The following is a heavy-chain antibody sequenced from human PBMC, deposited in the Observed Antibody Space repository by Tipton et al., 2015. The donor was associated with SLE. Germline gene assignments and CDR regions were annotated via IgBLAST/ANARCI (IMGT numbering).Heavy chain of an antibody. CDR2: INPNSGGT. CDR3: ARDKSHDSSGYDY. J-gene: IGHJ4*02. CDR1: GYTFTGYY. Sequence: QSGAEVKKPGASVKVSCKASGYTFTGYYIHWVRQAPGQGLEWMGWINPNSGGTKYAQKFQGRVTMTRDTSISTAYMELSRLRSDDTAVYYCARDKSHDSSGYDYWGQGTLVTVSS. D-gene: IGHD3-22*01. V-gene: IGHV1-2*02.